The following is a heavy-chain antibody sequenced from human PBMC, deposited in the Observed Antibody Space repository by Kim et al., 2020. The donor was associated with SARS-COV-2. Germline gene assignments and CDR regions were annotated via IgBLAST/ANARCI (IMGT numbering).Heavy chain of an antibody. CDR2: ISYDGSNK. D-gene: IGHD6-13*01. V-gene: IGHV3-30*18. CDR1: GFTFSSYG. J-gene: IGHJ6*02. Sequence: GGSLRLSCAASGFTFSSYGMHWVRQAPGKGLEWVAVISYDGSNKYYADSVKGRFTISRDNSKNTLYLQMNSLRAEDTAVYYCAKEKGEARGRIAAAGTLPGPYYYYYYGMDVWGQGTTVPVSS. CDR3: AKEKGEARGRIAAAGTLPGPYYYYYYGMDV.